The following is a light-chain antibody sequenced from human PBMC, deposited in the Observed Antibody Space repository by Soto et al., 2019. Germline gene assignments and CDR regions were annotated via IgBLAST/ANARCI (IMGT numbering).Light chain of an antibody. CDR3: CSYAGSSSFRVL. Sequence: QFVLTQPHSVSGSPGQSVTISCTGTNNDVGTYNYVSWYQQHPGKAPKLIIYDVTKRPSGVPDRFSGSKSGNTASLIISGLQAADEAEYYCCCCSYAGSSSFRVLFGGGTKLTVL. J-gene: IGLJ2*01. CDR1: NNDVGTYNY. CDR2: DVT. V-gene: IGLV2-11*01.